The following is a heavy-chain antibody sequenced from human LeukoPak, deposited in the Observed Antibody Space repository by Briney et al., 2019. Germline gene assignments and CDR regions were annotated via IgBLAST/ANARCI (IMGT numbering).Heavy chain of an antibody. CDR2: IYTSGSS. CDR3: ARLLGYSYGYGMDV. Sequence: SETLSLTCTVSGGSLSSYYWSWTRQPAGKGLEWIGRIYTSGSSNYNPSLKSRVTMSVDTSKNQFSLKLSSVTAADTAVYYCARLLGYSYGYGMDVWGQGTTVTVSS. D-gene: IGHD5-18*01. J-gene: IGHJ6*02. CDR1: GGSLSSYY. V-gene: IGHV4-4*07.